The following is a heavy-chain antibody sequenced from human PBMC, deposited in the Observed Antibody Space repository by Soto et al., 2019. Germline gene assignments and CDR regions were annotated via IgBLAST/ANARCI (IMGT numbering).Heavy chain of an antibody. Sequence: VGSLRLSCAASGFAFSGYWLSWVRQAPGKGLEWVANIKQEGSEKYYVDSVKGRFTISRDNAKNSLYLQMNSLRVEDTAVYYCARGGRGVYFDYWGQGALVTVSS. CDR1: GFAFSGYW. V-gene: IGHV3-7*01. J-gene: IGHJ4*02. CDR3: ARGGRGVYFDY. CDR2: IKQEGSEK.